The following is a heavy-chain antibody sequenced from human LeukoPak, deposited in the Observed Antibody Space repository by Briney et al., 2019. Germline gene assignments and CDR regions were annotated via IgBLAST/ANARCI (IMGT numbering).Heavy chain of an antibody. V-gene: IGHV4-59*01. D-gene: IGHD3-3*01. J-gene: IGHJ5*02. Sequence: SETLSLTCTVSGGSISSYYWSWIRQPPGKGLEWIGYIYYSGSTNYNPSLKSRVTISVDTSKNQFSLKLSSVTAADTAVYYCARSPAVRFLEWLNWFDPWGRGTLVTVSS. CDR2: IYYSGST. CDR3: ARSPAVRFLEWLNWFDP. CDR1: GGSISSYY.